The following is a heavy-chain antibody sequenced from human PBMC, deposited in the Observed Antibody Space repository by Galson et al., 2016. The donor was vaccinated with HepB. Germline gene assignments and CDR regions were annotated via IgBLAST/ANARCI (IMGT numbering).Heavy chain of an antibody. J-gene: IGHJ3*02. CDR3: ARTPGYIGTWYDAFDI. V-gene: IGHV3-21*01. Sequence: SLRLSCAASGFTFTRYTMNWVRQSPGKGLEWVPSISGGSSYKYYADSVKGRFTISRDNSKNSLYLQMNSLRAEETSIYFCARTPGYIGTWYDAFDIWCPGTIVTVSS. CDR2: ISGGSSYK. CDR1: GFTFTRYT. D-gene: IGHD6-13*01.